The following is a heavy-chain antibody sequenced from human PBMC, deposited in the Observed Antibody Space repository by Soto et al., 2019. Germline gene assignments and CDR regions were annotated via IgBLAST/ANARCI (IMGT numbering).Heavy chain of an antibody. CDR1: GGSMSEYF. D-gene: IGHD3-10*01. Sequence: PSETLSLTCTVSGGSMSEYFWSWIRESPGKGLEWIGYVYYLGSTDYNPSLKSRVTISVDTSKRQFSLKLSSVTVADTAVYYCARDGYDGSGSSYRAYWGQGAQVTFST. CDR3: ARDGYDGSGSSYRAY. J-gene: IGHJ4*02. CDR2: VYYLGST. V-gene: IGHV4-59*01.